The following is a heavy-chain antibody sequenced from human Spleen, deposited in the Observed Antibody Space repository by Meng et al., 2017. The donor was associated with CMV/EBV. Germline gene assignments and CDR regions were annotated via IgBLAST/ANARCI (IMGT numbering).Heavy chain of an antibody. Sequence: SGFTFTGYAMSWVRQAPGKGLEWVSTITSSGGSTYYTDSVKGRFTISRDNFKNTLYLQMNSLRAEDTAVYYCANHPYILTGYPFFESWGQGTLVTVSS. V-gene: IGHV3-23*01. CDR3: ANHPYILTGYPFFES. J-gene: IGHJ4*02. D-gene: IGHD3-9*01. CDR2: ITSSGGST. CDR1: GFTFTGYA.